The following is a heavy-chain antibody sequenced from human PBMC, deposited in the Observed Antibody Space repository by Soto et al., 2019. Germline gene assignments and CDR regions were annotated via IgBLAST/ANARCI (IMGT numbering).Heavy chain of an antibody. J-gene: IGHJ4*02. D-gene: IGHD3-10*01. Sequence: PGGSLRLSCAASGFTFSSYSMNWVRQAPGKGLEWVSSISSSSSYIYYADSVKGRFTISRDNAKNSLYLQMNSLRAEDTAVYYCARAMRGSRARNAFDYWGQGTLVTVSS. CDR1: GFTFSSYS. V-gene: IGHV3-21*01. CDR3: ARAMRGSRARNAFDY. CDR2: ISSSSSYI.